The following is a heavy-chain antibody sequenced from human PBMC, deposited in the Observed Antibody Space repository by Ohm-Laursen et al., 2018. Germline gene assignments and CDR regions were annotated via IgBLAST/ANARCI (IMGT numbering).Heavy chain of an antibody. CDR1: GGTFSNYD. CDR2: ISAYNGNT. Sequence: ASVKVSCKASGGTFSNYDISWVRQAPGQGLEWMGWISAYNGNTNYTQKFQGRATMTTDTSTSTVYMELSSLRSEDTAVYYCARDTGHAFDIWGQGTMVTVSS. CDR3: ARDTGHAFDI. V-gene: IGHV1-18*01. D-gene: IGHD4-17*01. J-gene: IGHJ3*02.